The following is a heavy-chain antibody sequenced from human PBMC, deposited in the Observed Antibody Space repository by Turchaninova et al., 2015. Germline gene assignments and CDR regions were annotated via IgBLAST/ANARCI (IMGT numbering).Heavy chain of an antibody. CDR3: ARDPSNTSGYYAYMDV. V-gene: IGHV1-18*01. CDR1: GYTFNRYG. J-gene: IGHJ6*03. Sequence: QVQLVQSGDEVKKPGASVKVSCNASGYTFNRYGISWVRQAPGKGLEWMVWISCYNGDSKYAQKVQGRCTMTKDTSTSTAYMGLRSRRSDDPAVYYCARDPSNTSGYYAYMDVWGKGTTVTVSS. CDR2: ISCYNGDS. D-gene: IGHD3-22*01.